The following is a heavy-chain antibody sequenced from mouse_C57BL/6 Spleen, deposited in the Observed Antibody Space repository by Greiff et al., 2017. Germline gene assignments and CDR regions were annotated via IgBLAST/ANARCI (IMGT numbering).Heavy chain of an antibody. Sequence: QVQLKQSGAELVRPGASVTLSCKASGYTFTDYEMHWVKQTPVHGLEWIGAIDPETGGTAYNQKFKGKAILTADKSSSTAYMELRSLTSEDSAVYYCTRDYGSTDYWGQGTTLTVSS. CDR3: TRDYGSTDY. CDR2: IDPETGGT. J-gene: IGHJ2*01. D-gene: IGHD1-1*01. V-gene: IGHV1-15*01. CDR1: GYTFTDYE.